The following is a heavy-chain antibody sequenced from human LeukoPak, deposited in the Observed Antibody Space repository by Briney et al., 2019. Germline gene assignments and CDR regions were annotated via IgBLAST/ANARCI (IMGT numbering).Heavy chain of an antibody. CDR3: ARGVYWSLDY. CDR2: IAGGDEST. Sequence: GGSLRLSCAISGFIFNTNGMNWVRQSPGKGLEWLATIAGGDESTYYADSVNGRFATSRDNSKNTVFLHMDSLRVEDTAVYYCARGVYWSLDYWGQGTPVTVSS. V-gene: IGHV3-23*01. J-gene: IGHJ4*02. CDR1: GFIFNTNG. D-gene: IGHD1-1*01.